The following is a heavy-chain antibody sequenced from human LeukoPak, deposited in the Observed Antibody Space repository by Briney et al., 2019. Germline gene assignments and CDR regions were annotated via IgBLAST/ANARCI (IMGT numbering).Heavy chain of an antibody. Sequence: SETLSLTCTVSGGSISSYYWSWIRQPPGKGLEWIGYIYYSGSTNYNPSLKSRVTISVDTSKNQFSLKLSSVTAADTAVYYCARRYSSGYPYFDYWGQGTLVTVSS. V-gene: IGHV4-59*01. D-gene: IGHD3-22*01. CDR3: ARRYSSGYPYFDY. CDR2: IYYSGST. J-gene: IGHJ4*02. CDR1: GGSISSYY.